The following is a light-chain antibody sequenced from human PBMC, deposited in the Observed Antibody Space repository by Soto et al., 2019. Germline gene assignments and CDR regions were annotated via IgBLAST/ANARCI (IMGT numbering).Light chain of an antibody. Sequence: EIVLTQSPGTLSLSPGERATLSCRASQSVSSNYLAWYQQKPGQSPRLVMYGASNRATGIPDRFSGSGSGTFFTLTISRLEDEDFAVYYCQQYGVSPTFGQGTKMEIK. J-gene: IGKJ2*01. V-gene: IGKV3-20*01. CDR3: QQYGVSPT. CDR1: QSVSSNY. CDR2: GAS.